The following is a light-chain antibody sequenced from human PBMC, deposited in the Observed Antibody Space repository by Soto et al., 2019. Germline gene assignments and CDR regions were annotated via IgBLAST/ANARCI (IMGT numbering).Light chain of an antibody. Sequence: DIQMTQSPSTLSASVGDRVTITCPASQSIRTWLAWYQQKPGKAPKLLIYDASSLESGVASRFSGSGSGREFILTIISLQPDDFATFYCQQYNSYPYTFGEGIKREIK. CDR1: QSIRTW. CDR3: QQYNSYPYT. J-gene: IGKJ2*01. V-gene: IGKV1-5*03. CDR2: DAS.